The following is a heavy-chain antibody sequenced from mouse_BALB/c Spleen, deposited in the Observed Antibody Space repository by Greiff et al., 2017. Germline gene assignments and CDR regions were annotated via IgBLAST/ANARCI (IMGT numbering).Heavy chain of an antibody. J-gene: IGHJ3*01. CDR3: ARLTMITTPFAY. V-gene: IGHV5-12-1*01. D-gene: IGHD2-4*01. Sequence: EVKLVESGGGLVKPGGSLKLSCAASGFAFSSYDMSWVRQTPEKRLEWVAYISSGGGSTYYPDTVKGRFTISRDNAKNTLYLQMSSLKSEDTAMYYCARLTMITTPFAYWGQGTLVTVSA. CDR2: ISSGGGST. CDR1: GFAFSSYD.